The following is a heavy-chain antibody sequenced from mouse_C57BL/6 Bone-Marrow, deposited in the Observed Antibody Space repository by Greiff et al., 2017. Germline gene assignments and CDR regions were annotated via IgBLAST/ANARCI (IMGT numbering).Heavy chain of an antibody. J-gene: IGHJ1*03. Sequence: QVQLQQPGAELVMPGASVKLSCKASGYTFTSYWLSWVKQRPGQGLEWIGEIDPSDSYPNYNQKFKGKSTLTVDKSSSTAYMQLSSLTSVDSAVYYCARDGYYGSSWYFDVWGTGTTVTVSS. V-gene: IGHV1-69*01. D-gene: IGHD1-1*01. CDR1: GYTFTSYW. CDR2: IDPSDSYP. CDR3: ARDGYYGSSWYFDV.